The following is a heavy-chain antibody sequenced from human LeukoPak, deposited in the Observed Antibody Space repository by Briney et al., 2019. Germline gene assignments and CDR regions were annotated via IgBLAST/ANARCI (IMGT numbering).Heavy chain of an antibody. CDR2: ISSGSTYI. V-gene: IGHV3-21*04. J-gene: IGHJ4*02. CDR3: AKHGGYSSGWYVFALDY. D-gene: IGHD6-19*01. CDR1: EFTFSTYS. Sequence: GGSLRLSCAASEFTFSTYSMNWVRQAPGKGLEWVSSISSGSTYIYYADSVKGRFTISRDYSKNTLFLQMNSLRAEDTAVYYCAKHGGYSSGWYVFALDYWGQGTLVTVSS.